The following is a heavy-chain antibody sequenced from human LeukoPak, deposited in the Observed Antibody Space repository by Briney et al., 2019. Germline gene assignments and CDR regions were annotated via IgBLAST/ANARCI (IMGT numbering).Heavy chain of an antibody. CDR3: ASYGSGSYRSMDV. Sequence: SETLSLTCAVYGGSFSGYYWSWIRQPPGKGLEWIGEINHSGSTNYNPSLKSRVTISVDTSKNQFSLKLSSVTAADTAVYYCASYGSGSYRSMDVWGQGTTVTVSS. V-gene: IGHV4-34*01. J-gene: IGHJ6*02. CDR2: INHSGST. D-gene: IGHD3-10*01. CDR1: GGSFSGYY.